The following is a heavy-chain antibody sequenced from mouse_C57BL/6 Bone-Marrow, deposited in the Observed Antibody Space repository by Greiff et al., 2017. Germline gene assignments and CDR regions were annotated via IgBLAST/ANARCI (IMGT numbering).Heavy chain of an antibody. CDR3: ARDYYGSDWYFDV. CDR2: IYPRSGNT. CDR1: GYTFTSYG. J-gene: IGHJ1*03. D-gene: IGHD1-1*01. Sequence: SGAELARPGASVKLSCKASGYTFTSYGISWVKQRTGQGLEWIGEIYPRSGNTYYNEKFKGKATLTADKSSSTAYMELRSLTSEDSAVYFCARDYYGSDWYFDVWGTGTTVTVSS. V-gene: IGHV1-81*01.